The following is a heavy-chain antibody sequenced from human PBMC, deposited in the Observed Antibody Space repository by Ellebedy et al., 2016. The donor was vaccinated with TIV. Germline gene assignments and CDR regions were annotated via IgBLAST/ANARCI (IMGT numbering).Heavy chain of an antibody. J-gene: IGHJ4*02. CDR1: GFTFDDYA. Sequence: SLKISCAASGFTFDDYAMHWVRQAPGKGLEWVSGISWNSGSIGYADSVKGRFTISRDNSKNTLYLQMNSLRTEDTAVYYCAKGGWLDDWGQGTLVTVSS. CDR3: AKGGWLDD. CDR2: ISWNSGSI. D-gene: IGHD6-19*01. V-gene: IGHV3-9*01.